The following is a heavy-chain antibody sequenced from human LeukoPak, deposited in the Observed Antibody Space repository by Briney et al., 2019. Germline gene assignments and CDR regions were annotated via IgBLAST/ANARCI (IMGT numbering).Heavy chain of an antibody. CDR2: IHYRGNA. J-gene: IGHJ4*02. CDR3: ARLLRAAYPPPDY. D-gene: IGHD2-15*01. Sequence: SETLSLTCNVSGASIYGTTYFWGWIRQPPGKGLEWIGTIHYRGNAYYNPSLKSRVTISVDTSKTQFSLKLNSVTAADTAVYDCARLLRAAYPPPDYWGQGTLVTVS. CDR1: GASIYGTTYF. V-gene: IGHV4-39*01.